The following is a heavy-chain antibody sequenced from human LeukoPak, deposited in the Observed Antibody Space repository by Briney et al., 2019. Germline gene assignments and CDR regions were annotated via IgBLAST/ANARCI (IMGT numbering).Heavy chain of an antibody. CDR3: AKDKAYSSGWYEGTFDY. CDR2: ISWNSGSI. V-gene: IGHV3-9*01. D-gene: IGHD6-19*01. CDR1: GFTFDDYA. Sequence: GGSLRLSCAASGFTFDDYAMHWDRQAPGKGLEWVSGISWNSGSIGYADSVKGRFTISRDNAKNSLYLQMNSLRAEDTALYYCAKDKAYSSGWYEGTFDYWGQGTLVTVSS. J-gene: IGHJ4*02.